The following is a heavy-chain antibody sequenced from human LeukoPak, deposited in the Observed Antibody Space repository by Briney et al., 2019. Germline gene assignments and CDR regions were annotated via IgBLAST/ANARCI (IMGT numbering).Heavy chain of an antibody. CDR1: GFTFRTYA. D-gene: IGHD1-14*01. Sequence: GGSARLSCAASGFTFRTYAMSWVRQAPGKGLEWVSTISGSGGSTYYADSVKGRFTISRDNSKNSLYLQMNSLRDEDTAVYYCAKGGEPYWGQGTPAPVSS. CDR2: ISGSGGST. J-gene: IGHJ4*02. V-gene: IGHV3-23*01. CDR3: AKGGEPY.